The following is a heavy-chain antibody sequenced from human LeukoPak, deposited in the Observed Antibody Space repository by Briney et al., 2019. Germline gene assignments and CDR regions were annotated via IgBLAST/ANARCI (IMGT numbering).Heavy chain of an antibody. V-gene: IGHV4-61*01. Sequence: PSETLSLTCTVSGGSVSSGSYYWSWIRKPPGRGLEWIGYIYYSGSTNYNPSHKSRVTISVDTSKNQFSLNLSSVTAADTAVHYCAREDIVVVPAATTTDGMDVWGKGTTVTVSS. D-gene: IGHD2-2*01. CDR1: GGSVSSGSYY. CDR3: AREDIVVVPAATTTDGMDV. CDR2: IYYSGST. J-gene: IGHJ6*04.